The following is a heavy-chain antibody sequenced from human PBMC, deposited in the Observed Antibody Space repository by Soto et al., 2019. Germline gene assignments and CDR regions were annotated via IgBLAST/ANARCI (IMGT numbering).Heavy chain of an antibody. CDR1: SASISSSNW. CDR3: ARGYGDYVRAFDI. D-gene: IGHD4-17*01. Sequence: QVQLQESGPGLVKPSGTLSLTCAVSSASISSSNWWTWVRQPPGKGLEWIGEIYDSGSTNYNPSLKSRVTISVDKSKNQCSLKLSSVTAADTAVYYCARGYGDYVRAFDIWGQGTMVTVSS. CDR2: IYDSGST. V-gene: IGHV4-4*02. J-gene: IGHJ3*02.